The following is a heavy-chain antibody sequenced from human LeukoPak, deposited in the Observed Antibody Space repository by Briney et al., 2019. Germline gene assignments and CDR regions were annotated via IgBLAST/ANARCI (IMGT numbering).Heavy chain of an antibody. CDR1: AGSISSYY. D-gene: IGHD1-26*01. CDR2: TYYSGST. J-gene: IGHJ3*02. V-gene: IGHV4-59*01. Sequence: SETLSLTCTVSAGSISSYYWSWIRQPQEKGLGWLVYTYYSGSTNYNTSLKSRVTISVDSSKNEFSQKRRSGTAADTAVYYWARGARGATGAFDIWGQGTMVTVSS. CDR3: ARGARGATGAFDI.